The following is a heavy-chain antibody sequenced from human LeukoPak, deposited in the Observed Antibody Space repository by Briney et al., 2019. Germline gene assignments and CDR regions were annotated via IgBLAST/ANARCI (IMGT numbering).Heavy chain of an antibody. CDR1: GFTFRDSA. Sequence: GGSLRLSCSAPGFTFRDSAMTWVRQAPGKGLEWVSLVSSSGANTYYPDSVKGRFNISRDNSKSSLYLQMNSLRSEDSALYYCAKDNQRGGFQHWGQGTLVTVSS. D-gene: IGHD3-16*01. CDR3: AKDNQRGGFQH. J-gene: IGHJ1*01. V-gene: IGHV3-43*02. CDR2: VSSSGANT.